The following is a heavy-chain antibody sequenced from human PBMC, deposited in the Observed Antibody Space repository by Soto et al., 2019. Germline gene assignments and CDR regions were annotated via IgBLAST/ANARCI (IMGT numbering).Heavy chain of an antibody. CDR2: IYYSGTT. CDR3: ARREIQGPIDY. Sequence: QVQLQESGPGLVKPSDTLSLTCAVSGYSISSSNWWGWIRQPPGKGLEWIGYIYYSGTTYYNPSHKSRVTMPVDTSKNQFSLTLPSVTAGDTAVYYCARREIQGPIDYWGQGTLVTVSS. D-gene: IGHD1-26*01. J-gene: IGHJ4*02. CDR1: GYSISSSNW. V-gene: IGHV4-28*01.